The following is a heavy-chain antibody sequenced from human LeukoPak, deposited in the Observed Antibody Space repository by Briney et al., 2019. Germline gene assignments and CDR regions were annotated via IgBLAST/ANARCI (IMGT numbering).Heavy chain of an antibody. CDR1: GFTFSSYA. V-gene: IGHV3-23*01. CDR3: AKVLSGSQDY. CDR2: IGGGGEYT. D-gene: IGHD1-26*01. Sequence: GGSLRLSCAASGFTFSSYAMSWVRQAPGKGLEWVSTIGGGGEYTYYADSVKGRFIISRDNSKNTFHLQMNSLRAEDTAVYYCAKVLSGSQDYWGQGTLVTVFS. J-gene: IGHJ4*02.